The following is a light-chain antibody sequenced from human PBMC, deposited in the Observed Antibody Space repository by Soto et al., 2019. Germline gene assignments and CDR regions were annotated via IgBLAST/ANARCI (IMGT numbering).Light chain of an antibody. J-gene: IGKJ5*01. CDR3: QQSYRNPIT. CDR1: QSISSW. V-gene: IGKV1-5*03. CDR2: KAS. Sequence: DIQMTQSPSTLSASVGDRVTITCRASQSISSWLAWYQQKPGKAPKLLIYKASSLESGVPSRFSGSGSGTEFTLTISNLQPEDFATYYCQQSYRNPITFGQGTRLEIK.